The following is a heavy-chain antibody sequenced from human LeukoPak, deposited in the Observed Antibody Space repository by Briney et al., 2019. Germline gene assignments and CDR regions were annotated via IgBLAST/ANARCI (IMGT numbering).Heavy chain of an antibody. CDR3: ARVTVTRRGYYYYGMDV. J-gene: IGHJ6*02. CDR1: GGSFSGYY. CDR2: INHSGST. D-gene: IGHD4-17*01. Sequence: PSETLSLTCAVYGGSFSGYYWSWIRQPPGKGLEWIGEINHSGSTNYNPSLKSRVTISVDTTKNQFSLKLSSVTAADTAVYYCARVTVTRRGYYYYGMDVWGQGTTVTVSS. V-gene: IGHV4-34*01.